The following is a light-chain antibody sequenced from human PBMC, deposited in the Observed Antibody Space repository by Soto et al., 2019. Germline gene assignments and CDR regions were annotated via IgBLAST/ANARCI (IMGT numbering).Light chain of an antibody. J-gene: IGKJ1*01. CDR3: QQYGSSPWT. V-gene: IGKV3-20*01. CDR2: GAS. Sequence: IGLTHSPFTLSFSHLYRASLSSRPCQIIISSYLAWYQQKPGQAPRLLIYGASSRATGIPDRFSGSGSGTDFTLTISRLEPEDFAVYYCQQYGSSPWTFGQGTKVDIK. CDR1: QIIISSY.